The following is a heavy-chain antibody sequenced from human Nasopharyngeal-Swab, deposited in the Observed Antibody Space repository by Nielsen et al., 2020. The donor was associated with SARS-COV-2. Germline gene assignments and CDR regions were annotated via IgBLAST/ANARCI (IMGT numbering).Heavy chain of an antibody. V-gene: IGHV1-18*04. CDR1: GDTFTSYG. CDR3: ARDQSKTIFGVVISSGAFDI. D-gene: IGHD3-3*01. Sequence: ASVKVSCKASGDTFTSYGISWVRQAPGQGLEWRGWISAYNVNTNYAQKLQGRVTMTTDTSTSTASMELRSLRSDDKAVYYCARDQSKTIFGVVISSGAFDIWGQGTMVTVSS. J-gene: IGHJ3*02. CDR2: ISAYNVNT.